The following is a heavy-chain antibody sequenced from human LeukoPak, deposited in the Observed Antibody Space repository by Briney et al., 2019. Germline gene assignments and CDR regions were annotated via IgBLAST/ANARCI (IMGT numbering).Heavy chain of an antibody. CDR2: ISWNSGSI. CDR3: AKGYCSSTSCYPTDY. Sequence: GRSLRLSCAASGFTFDDYAMHWVRQAPGKGLEWVSGISWNSGSIGYADSVKGRFTISRDNAKNSLHLQMNSLRAEDTALYYCAKGYCSSTSCYPTDYWGQGTLVTVSS. D-gene: IGHD2-2*01. V-gene: IGHV3-9*01. CDR1: GFTFDDYA. J-gene: IGHJ4*02.